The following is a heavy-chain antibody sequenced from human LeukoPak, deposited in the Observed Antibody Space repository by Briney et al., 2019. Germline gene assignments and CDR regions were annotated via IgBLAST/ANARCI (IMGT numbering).Heavy chain of an antibody. CDR1: GFTFSSYA. D-gene: IGHD6-13*01. CDR2: ISGSGGST. Sequence: GGSLRLSCAASGFTFSSYAMSWVRQAPGKGLDWVSAISGSGGSTYYADSVKGRFTISRDNSKNTLYLQMNSLRAEDTAVYYCAKDFSPVKQQLGGFDYWGPGTLVTVSS. V-gene: IGHV3-23*01. J-gene: IGHJ4*02. CDR3: AKDFSPVKQQLGGFDY.